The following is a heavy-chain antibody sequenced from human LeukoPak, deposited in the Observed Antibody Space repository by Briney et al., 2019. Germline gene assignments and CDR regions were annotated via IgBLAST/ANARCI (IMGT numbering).Heavy chain of an antibody. V-gene: IGHV1-2*02. CDR1: GYTFTSYY. Sequence: ASVKVSCKASGYTFTSYYLHWVRQAPGQGLEWMGWINPNSGGTNYAQKFQGRVTMTRDTSISTAYMELSSLRSEDMAIYYCAIRDGHTDHWGQGTLVTVSS. J-gene: IGHJ4*02. D-gene: IGHD5-24*01. CDR2: INPNSGGT. CDR3: AIRDGHTDH.